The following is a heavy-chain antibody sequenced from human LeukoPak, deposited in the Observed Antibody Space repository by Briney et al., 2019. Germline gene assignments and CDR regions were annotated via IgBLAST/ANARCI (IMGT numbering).Heavy chain of an antibody. CDR3: AKQRGEPRPGRYYFDY. CDR1: GLTFSSYG. V-gene: IGHV3-30*18. J-gene: IGHJ4*02. Sequence: GGSLRLSCAASGLTFSSYGMHWVRQAPGKGLEWVAVISYDGSNKYYADSVKGRFTISRDNSKNTLYLQMNSPRAEDTAVYYCAKQRGEPRPGRYYFDYWGQGTLVTVSS. CDR2: ISYDGSNK. D-gene: IGHD3-16*01.